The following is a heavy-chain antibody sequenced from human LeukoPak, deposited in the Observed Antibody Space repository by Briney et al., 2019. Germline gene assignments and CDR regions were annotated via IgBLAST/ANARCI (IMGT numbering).Heavy chain of an antibody. V-gene: IGHV3-30*01. CDR1: GFTFSSYA. Sequence: GRSLRLSCAASGFTFSSYAMHWVRQAPGKGLEWVAVISYDGSNKYYADSVKGRFTISRDNSKNTLYLQMNSLRAEDTAVYYFVGDARVVVPAAERSWFDPWGQGTLLTVSS. J-gene: IGHJ5*02. CDR2: ISYDGSNK. D-gene: IGHD2-2*01. CDR3: VGDARVVVPAAERSWFDP.